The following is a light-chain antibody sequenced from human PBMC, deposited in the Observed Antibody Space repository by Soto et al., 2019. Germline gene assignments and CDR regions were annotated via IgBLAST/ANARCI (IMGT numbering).Light chain of an antibody. Sequence: VLTKPPSASGIPGQRVTISCSGSRSNIGSNPVNWYQQLPGTAPKLLIDSNNQRPSGVPDRFSGSRSGTSASLAISGLQSGDEADYYCAAWDDSLYGRVFGTGTKVTVL. CDR1: RSNIGSNP. V-gene: IGLV1-44*01. CDR2: SNN. J-gene: IGLJ1*01. CDR3: AAWDDSLYGRV.